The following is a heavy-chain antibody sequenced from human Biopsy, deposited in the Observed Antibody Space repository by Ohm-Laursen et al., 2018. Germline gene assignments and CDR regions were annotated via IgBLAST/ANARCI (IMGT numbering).Heavy chain of an antibody. Sequence: PSQTLSLTCTVSGGSITDDYWSWIRQSPGKGLEWIGFISKGGDTTYNPSLRGRVAISADTSKNQFSLKLSSVTAADTAIFFCARLYRLDDYWNDDPPDAFDVWGQGTMVTVSS. CDR1: GGSITDDY. D-gene: IGHD1-1*01. V-gene: IGHV4-59*01. J-gene: IGHJ3*01. CDR2: ISKGGDT. CDR3: ARLYRLDDYWNDDPPDAFDV.